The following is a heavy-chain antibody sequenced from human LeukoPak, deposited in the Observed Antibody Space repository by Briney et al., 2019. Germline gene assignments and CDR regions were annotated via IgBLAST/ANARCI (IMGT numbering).Heavy chain of an antibody. CDR2: ISGSGGST. V-gene: IGHV3-23*01. Sequence: GGSLRLSCAASGFTFSSYAMGWVRQAPGKGMEWVSAISGSGGSTYYADSVKGRFTISRDNSKNTLYLQMNSLRAEDTAVYYCAKGRFSLRWLLDYWGQGTLVTVSS. D-gene: IGHD4-23*01. J-gene: IGHJ4*02. CDR1: GFTFSSYA. CDR3: AKGRFSLRWLLDY.